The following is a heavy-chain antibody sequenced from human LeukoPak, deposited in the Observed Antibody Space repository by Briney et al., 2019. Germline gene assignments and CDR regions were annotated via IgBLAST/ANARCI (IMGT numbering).Heavy chain of an antibody. V-gene: IGHV1-18*01. CDR2: ISAYNGNT. CDR3: ARSDPVLRFLEWLPSRYMDV. D-gene: IGHD3-3*01. Sequence: ASVKVSCKASGYTFTSYGISWVRQAPGQGLEWMGWISAYNGNTNYAQKLQGRVTMTTDTSTSTAYMELRSLRSDDTAVYYCARSDPVLRFLEWLPSRYMDVWGKGTTVTVSS. J-gene: IGHJ6*03. CDR1: GYTFTSYG.